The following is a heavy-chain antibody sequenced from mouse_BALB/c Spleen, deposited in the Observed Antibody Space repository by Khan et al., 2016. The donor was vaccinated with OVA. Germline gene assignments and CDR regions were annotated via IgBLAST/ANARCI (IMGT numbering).Heavy chain of an antibody. V-gene: IGHV1-5*01. CDR2: IYPGNSDT. CDR3: TRNGFGNYESWDY. J-gene: IGHJ2*01. D-gene: IGHD2-1*01. CDR1: GYTFTNYW. Sequence: VQLQQSGTVLARPGASVKMSCKGSGYTFTNYWMHWVKQRPGQGLEWIGAIYPGNSDTNYNQKFKGKAKLTAVTSTSTAYMELNSLTNEDSAVYYCTRNGFGNYESWDYWGQGTTLTVSS.